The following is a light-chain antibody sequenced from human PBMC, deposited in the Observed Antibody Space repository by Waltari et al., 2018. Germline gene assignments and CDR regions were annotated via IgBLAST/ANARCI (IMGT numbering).Light chain of an antibody. CDR3: NEYNESTPIT. Sequence: EIVMTQSPPHLSVSPGDQATLSCQARQSITSPLTSYQQKPGHAPSLLISGASTTATCSPARISGSGAGKEFTLIISSLQCDDCAVYFCNEYNESTPITFGPGTKVDIK. CDR2: GAS. CDR1: QSITSP. J-gene: IGKJ3*01. V-gene: IGKV3-15*01.